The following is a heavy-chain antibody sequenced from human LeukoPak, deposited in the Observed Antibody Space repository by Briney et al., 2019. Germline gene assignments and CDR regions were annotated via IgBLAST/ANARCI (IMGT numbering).Heavy chain of an antibody. CDR1: GFTFSSYW. J-gene: IGHJ4*02. D-gene: IGHD2-15*01. V-gene: IGHV3-74*01. CDR2: INSDGSST. Sequence: GGSLRLSCAASGFTFSSYWMHWVRQAPGKGLVWVSRINSDGSSTSYADSVKGRFTISRDNAKNTLYLQMNSLRAEDTAVYYCARDPHLGYCSGGSCYFDYWGQGTLVTVSS. CDR3: ARDPHLGYCSGGSCYFDY.